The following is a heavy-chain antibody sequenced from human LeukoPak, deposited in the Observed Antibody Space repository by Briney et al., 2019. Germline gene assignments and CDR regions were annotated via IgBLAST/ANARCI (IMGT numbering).Heavy chain of an antibody. CDR2: ISSGGST. CDR3: ARGDDYKSTLFDY. V-gene: IGHV4-59*01. Sequence: PSETLSLTCTVSGASITRYFWNWIRQPPGKELGWIGYISSGGSTNYNPSLKSRVTISIDTSKNQFSLKLTSATAADTAVYYCARGDDYKSTLFDYWGQGTLVTVSS. J-gene: IGHJ4*02. CDR1: GASITRYF. D-gene: IGHD5-12*01.